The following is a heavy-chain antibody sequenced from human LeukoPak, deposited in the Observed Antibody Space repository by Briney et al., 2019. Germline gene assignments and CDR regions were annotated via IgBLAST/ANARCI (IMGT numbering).Heavy chain of an antibody. CDR1: GGSISSSSYY. CDR2: IYYSGST. V-gene: IGHV4-39*01. CDR3: ASYGSGSSRSFDY. J-gene: IGHJ4*02. D-gene: IGHD3-10*01. Sequence: PSETLSLTCTVSGGSISSSSYYWGWIRQPPGKGLEWIGSIYYSGSTYYNPSLKSRVTISVDTSKNQFSLKLSSVTAADTAVYYCASYGSGSSRSFDYWGQGILVTVSS.